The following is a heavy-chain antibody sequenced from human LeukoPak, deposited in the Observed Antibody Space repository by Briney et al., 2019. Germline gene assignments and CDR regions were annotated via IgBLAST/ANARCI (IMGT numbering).Heavy chain of an antibody. Sequence: SETLSLTCTVSGGSISSSSYYWGWIRQPPGKGLEWIGSIYYSGSTYYNPSLKSRVTISVDTSKNQFSLKLSSVTAADTAVYYCAKGYYYYMDVWGKGTTVTVPS. J-gene: IGHJ6*03. CDR1: GGSISSSSYY. V-gene: IGHV4-39*01. CDR2: IYYSGST. CDR3: AKGYYYYMDV.